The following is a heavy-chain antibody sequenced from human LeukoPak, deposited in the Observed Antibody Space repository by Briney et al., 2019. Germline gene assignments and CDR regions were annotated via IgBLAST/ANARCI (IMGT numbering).Heavy chain of an antibody. V-gene: IGHV1-2*02. CDR3: ANAKLYSNFDH. J-gene: IGHJ4*02. CDR1: GYSFTGYY. CDR2: INPNTGGT. D-gene: IGHD1-26*01. Sequence: ASVKVSCKASGYSFTGYYMHWVRQAPGQGLEWMGWINPNTGGTNYAQKFQGRVTMTRDTSISTAYMELSSLRSDDMAVYYCANAKLYSNFDHWGQGTLVTVSS.